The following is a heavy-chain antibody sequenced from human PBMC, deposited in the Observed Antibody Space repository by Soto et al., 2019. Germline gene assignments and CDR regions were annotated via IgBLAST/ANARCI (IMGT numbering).Heavy chain of an antibody. CDR2: ISAYSGNT. CDR3: ARISGYSYGNDY. CDR1: GYTFTRSG. D-gene: IGHD5-18*01. J-gene: IGHJ4*02. V-gene: IGHV1-18*01. Sequence: GASVKVSCKASGYTFTRSGISWVRQAPGQGLEWLGWISAYSGNTNYAQQLQGRVIMTTDTSTSTAYMELRSLRSDDTAVYYCARISGYSYGNDYWGQGTLVTVSS.